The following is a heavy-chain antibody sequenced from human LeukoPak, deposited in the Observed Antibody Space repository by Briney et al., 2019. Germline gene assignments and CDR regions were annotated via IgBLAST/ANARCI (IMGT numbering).Heavy chain of an antibody. Sequence: MSGGSLRLSCAASGFTFSSYSMNWVRQAPGKGLEWVSSISSSSSYIYYADSVKGRFTTSRDNAKNSLYLQMNSLRAEDTAVYYCARDYYDSSGYYSYWGQGTLVTVSS. CDR1: GFTFSSYS. D-gene: IGHD3-22*01. CDR3: ARDYYDSSGYYSY. J-gene: IGHJ4*02. CDR2: ISSSSSYI. V-gene: IGHV3-21*01.